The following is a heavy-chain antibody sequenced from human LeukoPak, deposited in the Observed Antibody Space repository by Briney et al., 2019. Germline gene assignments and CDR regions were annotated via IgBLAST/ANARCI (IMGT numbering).Heavy chain of an antibody. CDR3: ARDLRVLVRGVISY. Sequence: GGSLRLSCAASGSTFSSYAMHWVRQAPGKGLEWVAVISYDGSNKYYADSVKGRFTISRDNSKNTLYLQMNSLRAEDTAVYYCARDLRVLVRGVISYWGQGTLVTVYS. D-gene: IGHD3-10*01. V-gene: IGHV3-30*04. CDR1: GSTFSSYA. CDR2: ISYDGSNK. J-gene: IGHJ4*02.